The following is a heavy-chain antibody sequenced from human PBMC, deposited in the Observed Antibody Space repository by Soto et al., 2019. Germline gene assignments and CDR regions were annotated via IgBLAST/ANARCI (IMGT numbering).Heavy chain of an antibody. CDR3: GKVMTDYSKAVGDD. D-gene: IGHD4-4*01. V-gene: IGHV3-23*01. Sequence: GGSLRLSCATCGFTFASYAMTWVRQAPGKGLEWVSSITTGGINTHYADFVRGRFTISRDNSKNTVYLEMKTLSAEDTAVYYCGKVMTDYSKAVGDDWGQGTLVTVSS. CDR2: ITTGGINT. CDR1: GFTFASYA. J-gene: IGHJ4*02.